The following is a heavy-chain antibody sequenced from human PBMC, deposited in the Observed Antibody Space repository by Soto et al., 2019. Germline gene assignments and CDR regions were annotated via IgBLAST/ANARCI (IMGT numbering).Heavy chain of an antibody. V-gene: IGHV1-69*01. D-gene: IGHD2-15*01. CDR2: IIHIFGTA. Sequence: QVQLVQSGAEVKKPGSSVKVSCKASGGTFSSYAISWVRQAPGQGLEWMGGIIHIFGTANYAQKFQGRVTITADESTSTAYMELSSLRSEDTAVYYWARGGDIYCSGGSCYSPFSWFDPWGQGTLVTVSS. J-gene: IGHJ5*02. CDR3: ARGGDIYCSGGSCYSPFSWFDP. CDR1: GGTFSSYA.